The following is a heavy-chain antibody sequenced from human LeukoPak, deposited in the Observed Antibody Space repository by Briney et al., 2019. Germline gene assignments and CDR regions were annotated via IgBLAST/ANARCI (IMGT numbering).Heavy chain of an antibody. CDR1: GGSISSSNW. J-gene: IGHJ4*02. V-gene: IGHV4-4*02. D-gene: IGHD6-19*01. CDR3: ASRRKTRIAVAGTLDY. CDR2: IYHSGST. Sequence: PSETLSPTCAVSGGSISSSNWWSWVRQPPGKGLEWIGEIYHSGSTNYNPSLKSRVTISVDKSKNQFSLKLSSVTAADTAVYYCASRRKTRIAVAGTLDYWGQGTLVTVSS.